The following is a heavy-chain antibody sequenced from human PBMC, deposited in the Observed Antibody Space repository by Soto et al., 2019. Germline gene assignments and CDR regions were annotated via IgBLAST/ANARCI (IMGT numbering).Heavy chain of an antibody. J-gene: IGHJ6*02. CDR1: GFTLSDYS. CDR3: ATLWFGESTYYYYYYSMDV. D-gene: IGHD3-10*01. V-gene: IGHV3-48*02. Sequence: GSVRLSCXASGFTLSDYSMNWVRQAPGKGLEWISYTSSSSVTIFYADSVKGRFTISRDNAKNSLYLQMNSLRDDDTAVYYCATLWFGESTYYYYYYSMDVWGQGTTVTVSS. CDR2: TSSSSVTI.